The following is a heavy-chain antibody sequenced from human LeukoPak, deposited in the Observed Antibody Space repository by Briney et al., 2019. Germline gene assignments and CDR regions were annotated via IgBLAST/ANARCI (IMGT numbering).Heavy chain of an antibody. CDR2: IYSSGST. Sequence: ASETLSLTCTVSGGSISGYYWSWIRQPAEKGLEWIGRIYSSGSTNYNPSLQSRVTMSVDPSENQFSLKLRSLTVADTAVYYCARDLGSAYGVPRWFDPWGQGTLVTVSS. V-gene: IGHV4-4*07. CDR3: ARDLGSAYGVPRWFDP. CDR1: GGSISGYY. J-gene: IGHJ5*02. D-gene: IGHD4-17*01.